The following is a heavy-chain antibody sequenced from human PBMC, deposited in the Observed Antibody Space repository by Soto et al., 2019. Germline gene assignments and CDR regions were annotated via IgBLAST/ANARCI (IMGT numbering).Heavy chain of an antibody. CDR3: ARGGMVVTAIYFDY. D-gene: IGHD2-21*02. V-gene: IGHV1-69*13. CDR2: IIPIFGTA. J-gene: IGHJ4*02. Sequence: SVNVSCKSSGGTFSSCSISWVRQAPGQGLEWMGGIIPIFGTANYAQKFQGRVTITADGSTSTAYMELSSLRSEDTAAYYCARGGMVVTAIYFDYWGQGTLVTVSS. CDR1: GGTFSSCS.